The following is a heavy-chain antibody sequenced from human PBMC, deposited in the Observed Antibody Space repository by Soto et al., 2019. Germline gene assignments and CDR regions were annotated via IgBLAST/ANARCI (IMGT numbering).Heavy chain of an antibody. CDR2: IYWDDDK. CDR1: GFSLSTSGVG. Sequence: QITLKESGPTLVKPTQTLTLTCTFSGFSLSTSGVGVGWIRQPPGKALEWLAFIYWDDDKRYSPSLKSRLTITKDTSKNPVVLTMNNMDPVDTATYYCALLGVLGYGDYANWFDPWGQGTLVTVSS. J-gene: IGHJ5*02. CDR3: ALLGVLGYGDYANWFDP. V-gene: IGHV2-5*02. D-gene: IGHD4-17*01.